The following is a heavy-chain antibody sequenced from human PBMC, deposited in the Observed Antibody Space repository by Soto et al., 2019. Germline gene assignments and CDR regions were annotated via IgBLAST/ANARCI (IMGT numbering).Heavy chain of an antibody. V-gene: IGHV4-30-2*01. CDR2: IYHSGST. CDR1: GGSISSGGYS. CDR3: ARDRGRHWFDP. J-gene: IGHJ5*02. Sequence: SETLSLTCAVSGGSISSGGYSWSWIRQPPGKGLEWIGYIYHSGSTYYNPSLKSRFTISRDNAKNSLYLQMNSLRAEDTAVYYCARDRGRHWFDPWGQGTLVTVSS.